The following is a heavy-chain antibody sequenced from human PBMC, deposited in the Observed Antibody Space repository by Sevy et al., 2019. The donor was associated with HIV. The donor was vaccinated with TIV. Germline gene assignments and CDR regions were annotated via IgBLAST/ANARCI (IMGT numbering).Heavy chain of an antibody. D-gene: IGHD6-25*01. V-gene: IGHV3-7*01. CDR2: IKQDGSVT. Sequence: GGSLRLSCAASGFSLNTYWMSWVRQAPGKGLEWVANIKQDGSVTYYVDSVKGRFSISRDNARNFLYLQMNSLRAEDTARYCCGGAVAADGSFWGQGTLVTVSS. J-gene: IGHJ4*02. CDR1: GFSLNTYW. CDR3: GGAVAADGSF.